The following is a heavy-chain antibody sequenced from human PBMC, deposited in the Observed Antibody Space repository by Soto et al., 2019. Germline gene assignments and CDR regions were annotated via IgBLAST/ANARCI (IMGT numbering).Heavy chain of an antibody. Sequence: SETLSLTCAVYGGSFSGYYWSWIRQPPGKGLEWIGEINHSGSTNYNPSLKSRVTISVDTSKNQFSLKLSSVTAADTAVYYCARGPRLYYFDYWGQGTLVTVSS. CDR2: INHSGST. CDR3: ARGPRLYYFDY. V-gene: IGHV4-34*01. CDR1: GGSFSGYY. J-gene: IGHJ4*02.